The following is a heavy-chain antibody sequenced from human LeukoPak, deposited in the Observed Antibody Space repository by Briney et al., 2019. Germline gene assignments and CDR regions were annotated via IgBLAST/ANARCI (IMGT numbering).Heavy chain of an antibody. Sequence: GGALRLSCAASGFTFSSYSMNWVRQAPGKGLEWVSSISSSSSYIYYADSVKGRFTISRDNAKNSLYLQMNILRAEDTAVYYCARAYCSSPSCYMEDYYYYYMDVWGKGTTVTVSS. CDR2: ISSSSSYI. J-gene: IGHJ6*03. CDR3: ARAYCSSPSCYMEDYYYYYMDV. CDR1: GFTFSSYS. V-gene: IGHV3-21*01. D-gene: IGHD2-2*02.